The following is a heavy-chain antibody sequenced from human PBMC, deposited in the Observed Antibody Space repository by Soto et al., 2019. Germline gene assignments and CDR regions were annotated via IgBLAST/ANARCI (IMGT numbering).Heavy chain of an antibody. V-gene: IGHV3-30*18. CDR2: ITNDGNKE. Sequence: QMKLVESGGGVVQSGTSLRLSCAASGFVFSSYGMHWVRQAPGKGLEWVALITNDGNKEYYRESGKGRFSISRDKSTHTVELVMNNLRPEATGIYHCANEGPGGGRHFYYGMDVWGQGSTVTVSS. J-gene: IGHJ6*02. CDR3: ANEGPGGGRHFYYGMDV. CDR1: GFVFSSYG. D-gene: IGHD1-26*01.